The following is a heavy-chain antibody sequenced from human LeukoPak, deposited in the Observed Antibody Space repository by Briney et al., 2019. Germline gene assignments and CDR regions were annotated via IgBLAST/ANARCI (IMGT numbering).Heavy chain of an antibody. CDR2: ISGSGGST. CDR3: AKDAYDFWSGFDY. J-gene: IGHJ4*02. Sequence: GGSLRLSCAASGFTFSNAWMSWVRQAPGKGLEWVSTISGSGGSTYYSDSVKGRFTISRDNFKNTLYLQMNSLRAEDTAVYYCAKDAYDFWSGFDYWGRGTLVTVSS. V-gene: IGHV3-23*01. D-gene: IGHD3-3*01. CDR1: GFTFSNAW.